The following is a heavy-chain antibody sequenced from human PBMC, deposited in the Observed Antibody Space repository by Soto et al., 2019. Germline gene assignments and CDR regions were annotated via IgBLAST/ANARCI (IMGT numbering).Heavy chain of an antibody. CDR3: AGDSSGYSYDAFDI. J-gene: IGHJ3*02. Sequence: LRLSCAASGFTFSSYWMHWVRQAPGKGLVWVSRINSGGSTTSYADSVKGRLTISRDNAKNTLYLQMNSLRAEDTAVYYCAGDSSGYSYDAFDIWGQGTMVTVSS. CDR1: GFTFSSYW. V-gene: IGHV3-74*01. D-gene: IGHD3-22*01. CDR2: INSGGSTT.